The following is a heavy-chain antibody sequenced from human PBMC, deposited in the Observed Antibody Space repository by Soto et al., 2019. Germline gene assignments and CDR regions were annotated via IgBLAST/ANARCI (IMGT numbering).Heavy chain of an antibody. V-gene: IGHV4-30-2*01. J-gene: IGHJ5*02. CDR1: GGSISSGGYS. CDR3: ARVADR. Sequence: QLQLQESGSGLVKPSQTLSLTCAVSGGSISSGGYSWSWIRQPPGKGLEWIGYIYPSGSTYYNPSFKSRGTMSVDRSKNQFFLKLSYVIAADTAVYYCARVADRWGHGTLVTVSS. CDR2: IYPSGST.